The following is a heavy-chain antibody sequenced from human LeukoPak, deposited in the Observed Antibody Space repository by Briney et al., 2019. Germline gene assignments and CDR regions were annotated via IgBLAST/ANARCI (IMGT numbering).Heavy chain of an antibody. CDR1: GFTVSSNS. J-gene: IGHJ5*02. Sequence: GGSLRLSCTVSGFTVSSNSMSWVRQAPGKGLEWVSFIYSDNTHYSDSVKGRFTISRDNAKNSLYLQMNSLRAEDTAVYYCARGSPFDPWGQGTLVTVSS. V-gene: IGHV3-53*01. CDR2: IYSDNT. CDR3: ARGSPFDP.